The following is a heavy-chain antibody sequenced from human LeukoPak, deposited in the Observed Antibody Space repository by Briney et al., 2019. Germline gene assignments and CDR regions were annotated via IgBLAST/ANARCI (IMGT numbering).Heavy chain of an antibody. D-gene: IGHD5-12*01. V-gene: IGHV3-48*02. J-gene: IGHJ4*02. CDR3: ARSVRGYERCEDY. Sequence: PGGSLRLSCAASGFTFSSYSMNWVRQAPGKGLEWVSYISSSSSTIYYADSVKGRFTISRGNAKNSLYLQMNSLRDEDTAVYYCARSVRGYERCEDYWGQGTLVTVSS. CDR1: GFTFSSYS. CDR2: ISSSSSTI.